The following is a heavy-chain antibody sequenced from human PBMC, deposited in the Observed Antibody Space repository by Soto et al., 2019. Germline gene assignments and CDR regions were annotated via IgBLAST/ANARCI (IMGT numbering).Heavy chain of an antibody. J-gene: IGHJ6*02. CDR3: AKAGRYCSGGSCYDPPPHYYYGMDV. Sequence: EVQLLESGGGLVQPGGSLRLSCAASGFTFSSYAMSWVRQAPGKGLEWVSAISGSGGSTYYADSVKGRFTISRDNSKNTLYLQMNSLRAEDTAVYYCAKAGRYCSGGSCYDPPPHYYYGMDVWGQGTTVTVSS. CDR1: GFTFSSYA. D-gene: IGHD2-15*01. V-gene: IGHV3-23*01. CDR2: ISGSGGST.